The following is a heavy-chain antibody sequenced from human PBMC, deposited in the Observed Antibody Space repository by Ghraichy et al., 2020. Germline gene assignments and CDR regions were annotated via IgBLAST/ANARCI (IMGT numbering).Heavy chain of an antibody. J-gene: IGHJ6*02. CDR3: ARWGYHYGLDV. CDR2: IKQDASEK. CDR1: GFSFSNYW. V-gene: IGHV3-7*04. Sequence: GESLNISCAASGFSFSNYWMSWVRQAPGKGLEWVATIKQDASEKYYVDSVKGRFTISRDNAKNSLYLQMNSLRAEDTAVYYCARWGYHYGLDVWGQGTTVTVSS. D-gene: IGHD3-16*01.